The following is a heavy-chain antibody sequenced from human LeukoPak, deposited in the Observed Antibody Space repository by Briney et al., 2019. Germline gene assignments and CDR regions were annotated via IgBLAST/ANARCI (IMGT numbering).Heavy chain of an antibody. V-gene: IGHV3-30-3*01. J-gene: IGHJ4*02. Sequence: GGSLRLSCAASGFTFSSYAMHWVRQAPGKGLEWVAVISYDGSNKYYADSVKGRFTISRDNSKNTLYLQMNSLRAEDTAVYYCARAFVDTIFGVDMGESYYFDYWGQGTLVTVSS. CDR2: ISYDGSNK. CDR1: GFTFSSYA. CDR3: ARAFVDTIFGVDMGESYYFDY. D-gene: IGHD3-3*01.